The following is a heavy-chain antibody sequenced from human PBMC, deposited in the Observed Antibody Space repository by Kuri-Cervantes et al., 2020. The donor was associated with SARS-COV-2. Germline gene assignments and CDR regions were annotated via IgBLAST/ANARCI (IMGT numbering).Heavy chain of an antibody. J-gene: IGHJ4*02. Sequence: GGSLRLSCKGSGYSFTSYWIGWVRQMPGKGLEWMGIIYPGDSDTRYSPSFQGQVTISADKSISTAYLQWSSLKASDTAMYYCARGSPTGNYWYDYWGQGTLVTVSS. D-gene: IGHD1-1*01. CDR1: GYSFTSYW. V-gene: IGHV5-51*01. CDR3: ARGSPTGNYWYDY. CDR2: IYPGDSDT.